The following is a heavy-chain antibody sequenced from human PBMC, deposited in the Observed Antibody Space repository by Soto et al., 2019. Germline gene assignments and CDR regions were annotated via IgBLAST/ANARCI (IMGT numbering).Heavy chain of an antibody. CDR3: VRVAPEVDYFDS. Sequence: HPGGSLRLSCAASGFIFSSYSLTWVRQAPGKGLEWVAYIGNTGGAKYSADSVKGRFTISRDNAKNSLFLHMTSLRDEDTAVYYCVRVAPEVDYFDSWGQGTLVTVSS. J-gene: IGHJ4*02. CDR2: IGNTGGAK. V-gene: IGHV3-48*02. D-gene: IGHD2-2*01. CDR1: GFIFSSYS.